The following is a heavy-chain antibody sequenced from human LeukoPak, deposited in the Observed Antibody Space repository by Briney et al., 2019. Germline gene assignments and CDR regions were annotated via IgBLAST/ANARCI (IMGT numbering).Heavy chain of an antibody. J-gene: IGHJ6*03. CDR3: ARGRSLLWFGEENYYYYMDI. CDR2: IIPIFGTA. V-gene: IGHV1-69*13. D-gene: IGHD3-10*01. CDR1: GGTFGSYA. Sequence: SVKVSCKASGGTFGSYAISWVRQAPGQGLEWMGGIIPIFGTANYAQKFQGRVTITADESTSTAYMELSSLRSEDTAVYYCARGRSLLWFGEENYYYYMDIWGKGTTVTVSS.